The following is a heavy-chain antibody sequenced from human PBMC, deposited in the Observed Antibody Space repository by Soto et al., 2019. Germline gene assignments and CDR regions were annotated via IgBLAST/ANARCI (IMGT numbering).Heavy chain of an antibody. D-gene: IGHD5-18*01. V-gene: IGHV3-30-3*01. CDR1: GFTFSSYA. Sequence: GGSLRISCEASGFTFSSYAMHWVRQAPGKGLEWVAVISYDGSNKYYADSVKGRFTISRDNSKNTLYLQMNSLRAEDTAVYYCARPYTAMAVYGMDVWGQGTTVTVSS. CDR3: ARPYTAMAVYGMDV. CDR2: ISYDGSNK. J-gene: IGHJ6*02.